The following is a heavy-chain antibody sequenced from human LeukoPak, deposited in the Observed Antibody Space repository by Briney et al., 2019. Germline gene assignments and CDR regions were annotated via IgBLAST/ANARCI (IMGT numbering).Heavy chain of an antibody. CDR2: ISSSSSYI. CDR1: GFTFSSYS. V-gene: IGHV3-21*01. CDR3: AREGSGSYYWFDP. D-gene: IGHD1-26*01. Sequence: GGSLRLSCAASGFTFSSYSMNWVRQAPGKGLEWVSSISSSSSYIYYADSVKGRFTISRDNAKNSLYLQMNSLRAEDTAVYYCAREGSGSYYWFDPWGQGTLVTASS. J-gene: IGHJ5*02.